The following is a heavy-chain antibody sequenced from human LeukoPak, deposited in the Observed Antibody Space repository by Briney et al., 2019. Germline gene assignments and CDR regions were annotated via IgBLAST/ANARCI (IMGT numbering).Heavy chain of an antibody. CDR1: AGTFSSYA. J-gene: IGHJ3*02. CDR2: IIPIFGTA. Sequence: SVKFSCKASAGTFSSYAISWVRQAPAHGLEWTRTIIPIFGTANYGQKFQGRVTITADESTRPAYMELRSLRSEDTAVYYCARAPADYGHYDGLGAFDIWGPGTMVTVSS. CDR3: ARAPADYGHYDGLGAFDI. D-gene: IGHD4-17*01. V-gene: IGHV1-69*13.